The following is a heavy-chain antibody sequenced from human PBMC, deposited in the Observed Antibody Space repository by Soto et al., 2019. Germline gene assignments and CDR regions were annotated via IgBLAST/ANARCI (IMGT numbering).Heavy chain of an antibody. CDR1: GFTFSSYG. J-gene: IGHJ4*02. V-gene: IGHV3-33*01. D-gene: IGHD2-15*01. CDR2: IWYDGGNK. Sequence: GGSLRLSCAASGFTFSSYGMHWVRQAPGKGLEWVAVIWYDGGNKYYADSVKGRFTISRDNSKNTLYLQMNSLRAEDTAVYYCARDVEGMPEAKYYFDYWGQGNLVTVSS. CDR3: ARDVEGMPEAKYYFDY.